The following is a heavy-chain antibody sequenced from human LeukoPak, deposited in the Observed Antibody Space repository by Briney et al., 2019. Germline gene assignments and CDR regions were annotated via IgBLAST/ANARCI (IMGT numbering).Heavy chain of an antibody. V-gene: IGHV1-8*01. D-gene: IGHD5-18*01. CDR1: GYTFTSYD. CDR2: MNPNSCNT. CDR3: ARSIQLWLLFDP. J-gene: IGHJ5*02. Sequence: ASVKVPCKASGYTFTSYDINWVRQATGQGLEWMGWMNPNSCNTDYAQKLQGRGTITRNTSISTAYMELSSLRSEDTAVYYCARSIQLWLLFDPWGQGTLVTVSS.